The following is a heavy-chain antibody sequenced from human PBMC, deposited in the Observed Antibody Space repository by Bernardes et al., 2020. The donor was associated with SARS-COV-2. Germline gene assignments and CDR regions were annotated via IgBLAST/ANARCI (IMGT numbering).Heavy chain of an antibody. Sequence: TLALTSTVSGDSIGGYYWSWIRQPPGKGLEWIGFIYYTGSTNYHPSLKSRLTISVDTSKNQFSLKLSSVTAADTAIYYCARTGTTSLTDFGHFDYWGQGTLVTVSS. J-gene: IGHJ4*02. CDR3: ARTGTTSLTDFGHFDY. CDR1: GDSIGGYY. V-gene: IGHV4-59*01. CDR2: IYYTGST. D-gene: IGHD1-7*01.